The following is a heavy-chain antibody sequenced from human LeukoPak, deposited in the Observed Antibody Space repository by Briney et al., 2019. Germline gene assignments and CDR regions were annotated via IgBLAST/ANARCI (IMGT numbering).Heavy chain of an antibody. D-gene: IGHD3-3*01. CDR2: IVVGSGNT. V-gene: IGHV1-58*01. Sequence: SVKVSCKASGFTFTSSAVQWVRQARGQRLEWIGWIVVGSGNTNYAQKFQERVTITRDMSTSTAYMELSSLRSEDTAVYYCAASYVGDFWSGYYDYGMDVWGQGTTVTASS. J-gene: IGHJ6*02. CDR1: GFTFTSSA. CDR3: AASYVGDFWSGYYDYGMDV.